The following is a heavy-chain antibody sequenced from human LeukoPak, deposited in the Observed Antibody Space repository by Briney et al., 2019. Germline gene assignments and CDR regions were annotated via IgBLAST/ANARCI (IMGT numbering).Heavy chain of an antibody. CDR3: ARSSSSGWYGWFDP. Sequence: GASVKVSCKASGYTFSSYDINWVRQATGQGLEWMGWMNPNSGNTGYAQKFQSRVTMTRNTSISTAYMELSSLRSEDTAVYYCARSSSSGWYGWFDPWGQGTLVTVSS. J-gene: IGHJ5*02. D-gene: IGHD6-19*01. CDR1: GYTFSSYD. V-gene: IGHV1-8*01. CDR2: MNPNSGNT.